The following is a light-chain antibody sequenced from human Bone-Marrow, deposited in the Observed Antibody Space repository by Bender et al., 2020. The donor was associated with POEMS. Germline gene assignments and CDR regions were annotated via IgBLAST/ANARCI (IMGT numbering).Light chain of an antibody. CDR2: DVS. J-gene: IGLJ2*01. Sequence: QSALTQPASVSGSPGQSITISCTGTSSDVGGYNYVSWYQQHPGKAPKLMIYDVSNRPSGVSNRFSGSKSGNTASLTISGLKTEDEADYFCQSHDTSNHVVFGGGTKLTVL. CDR3: QSHDTSNHVV. V-gene: IGLV2-14*01. CDR1: SSDVGGYNY.